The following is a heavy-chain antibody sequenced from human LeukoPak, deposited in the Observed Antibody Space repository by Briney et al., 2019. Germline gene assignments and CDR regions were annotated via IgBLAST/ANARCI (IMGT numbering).Heavy chain of an antibody. J-gene: IGHJ4*02. CDR3: ARQFSSGASDY. CDR1: GGSISSGGYY. V-gene: IGHV4-61*08. CDR2: IYYSGST. Sequence: SETLSLTCTVSGGSISSGGYYWSWIRQHPGKGLEWIGYIYYSGSTNYNPSLKSRVTISVDTSKNQFSLKLSSVTAADTAVYYCARQFSSGASDYWGQGTLVTVSS. D-gene: IGHD6-19*01.